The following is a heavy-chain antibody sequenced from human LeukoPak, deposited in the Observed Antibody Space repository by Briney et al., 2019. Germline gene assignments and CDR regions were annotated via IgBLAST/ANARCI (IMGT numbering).Heavy chain of an antibody. J-gene: IGHJ5*01. CDR1: GDSISSRY. CDR3: ARDGRHDNNHWFDS. D-gene: IGHD5-24*01. CDR2: IYYTGNT. Sequence: SETLSLTCIVSGDSISSRYWGWIRQPPGKGLEGIGYIYYTGNTNYNPSLKSRVTMSVDMSKNQFSLKMTSVTAADTAVYYCARDGRHDNNHWFDSWGQGTLVTVSA. V-gene: IGHV4-59*11.